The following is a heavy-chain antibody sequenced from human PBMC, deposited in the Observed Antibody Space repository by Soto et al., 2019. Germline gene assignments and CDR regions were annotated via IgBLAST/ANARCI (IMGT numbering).Heavy chain of an antibody. CDR2: ISYDGSNK. J-gene: IGHJ3*02. CDR3: ARDPTAMVPGRGAFDI. D-gene: IGHD5-18*01. CDR1: GFTFSSYA. V-gene: IGHV3-30-3*01. Sequence: QVQLVGSGGGVVQPGRSLRLSCAASGFTFSSYAMHWVRQAPGKGLEWVAVISYDGSNKYYADSVKGRFTISRDNSKNTLYLQMNSLRAEDTAVYYCARDPTAMVPGRGAFDIWGQGTMVTVSS.